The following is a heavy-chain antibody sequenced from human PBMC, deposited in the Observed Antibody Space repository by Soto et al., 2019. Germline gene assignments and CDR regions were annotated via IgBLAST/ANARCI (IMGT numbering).Heavy chain of an antibody. J-gene: IGHJ4*01. Sequence: SQTDSRTGASSGERVSSNRGGWSRVRQSPSRSLEWLGRTYYRSKWYYEYAVSVRGRITINPDTSKNQYSLQLNSVTPEDTAVYFCARGEQYSGRIFDYWGQGTLVTVSS. V-gene: IGHV6-1*01. CDR1: GERVSSNRGG. CDR2: TYYRSKWYY. CDR3: ARGEQYSGRIFDY. D-gene: IGHD1-26*01.